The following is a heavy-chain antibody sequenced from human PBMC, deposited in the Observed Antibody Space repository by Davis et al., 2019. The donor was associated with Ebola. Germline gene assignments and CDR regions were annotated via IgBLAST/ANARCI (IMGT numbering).Heavy chain of an antibody. V-gene: IGHV1-69*10. J-gene: IGHJ4*02. CDR2: IIPILGIA. CDR3: ARDGMRYYGLDY. Sequence: SVKVSCKASGGTFSSYAISWVRQAPGQGLEWMGGIIPILGIANYAQKFQGRVTMTTDTSPSTAYMELRSLRSDDTAVYYCARDGMRYYGLDYWGQGTLVTVSS. CDR1: GGTFSSYA. D-gene: IGHD1-26*01.